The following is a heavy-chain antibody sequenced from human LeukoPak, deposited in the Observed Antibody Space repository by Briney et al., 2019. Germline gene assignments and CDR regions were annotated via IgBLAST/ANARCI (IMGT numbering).Heavy chain of an antibody. D-gene: IGHD6-19*01. Sequence: PGGSLRLSCAASGFTFSNYWVHWVRQAPGKGLVWVSRINRDGSTTKYADSVKGRFTVSRDNAKNTLNLQMNSLRAEDTAVYYCARASVAGTMEEAFDIWGQGTMVTVSS. CDR2: INRDGSTT. J-gene: IGHJ3*02. CDR3: ARASVAGTMEEAFDI. V-gene: IGHV3-74*03. CDR1: GFTFSNYW.